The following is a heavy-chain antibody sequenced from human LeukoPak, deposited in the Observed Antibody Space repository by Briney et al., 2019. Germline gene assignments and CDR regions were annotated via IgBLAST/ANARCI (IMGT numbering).Heavy chain of an antibody. CDR2: ISGGSTYI. D-gene: IGHD6-19*01. V-gene: IGHV3-21*01. J-gene: IGHJ3*02. CDR3: ARRMSIAVTGTPAFDI. CDR1: GFTFNTYT. Sequence: GGSLRLSCEASGFTFNTYTMNWVRQAPGKGLEWVSSISGGSTYIYQADSVKGRFTISRDNAKNSLYLQMNSLRAEDTAVYYCARRMSIAVTGTPAFDIWGQGTMVTVSS.